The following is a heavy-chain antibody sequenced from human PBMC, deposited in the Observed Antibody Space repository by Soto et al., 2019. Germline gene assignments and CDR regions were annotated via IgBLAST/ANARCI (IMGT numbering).Heavy chain of an antibody. J-gene: IGHJ6*03. V-gene: IGHV4-59*08. CDR1: AGSISSYY. D-gene: IGHD1-1*01. CDR2: IYYSGST. Sequence: PSETLSLTCTVSAGSISSYYWSWIRQPPGKGLEWIGYIYYSGSTNYNPPLKSRVTISVDTSKNQFSLKLSSVTAADTAVYYCARPGPYFSELERRDPYYYYYYMDVWGKGTTVTVSS. CDR3: ARPGPYFSELERRDPYYYYYYMDV.